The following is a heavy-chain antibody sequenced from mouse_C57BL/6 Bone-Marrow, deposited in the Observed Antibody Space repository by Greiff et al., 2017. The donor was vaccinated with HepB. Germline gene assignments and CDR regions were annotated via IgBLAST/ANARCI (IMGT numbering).Heavy chain of an antibody. CDR2: ISYDGSN. Sequence: EVQLQESGPGLVKPSQSLSLTCSVTGYSITSGYYWNWIRQFPGNKLEWMGYISYDGSNNYNPSLNNRISSTRDTSKNQFFLKLNSVTTEDTATYYCARRADWGQGTLVTVSA. CDR1: GYSITSGYY. CDR3: ARRAD. V-gene: IGHV3-6*01. J-gene: IGHJ3*01.